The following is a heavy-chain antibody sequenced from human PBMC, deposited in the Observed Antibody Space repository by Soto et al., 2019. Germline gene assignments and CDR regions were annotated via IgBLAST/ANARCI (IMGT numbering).Heavy chain of an antibody. CDR2: IYPGDSDT. CDR3: ARTTTLRGYGDYNYYGMDV. D-gene: IGHD4-17*01. V-gene: IGHV5-51*01. J-gene: IGHJ6*02. Sequence: EVQLVQSGAEVKKPGESLKISCKGSGYSFTRYWIGWVRQMPGKGLEWMGIIYPGDSDTRYSPSIQGQVTISADKSITTAFLQLSSLKASDTAMYYCARTTTLRGYGDYNYYGMDVWGQGTTVTVSS. CDR1: GYSFTRYW.